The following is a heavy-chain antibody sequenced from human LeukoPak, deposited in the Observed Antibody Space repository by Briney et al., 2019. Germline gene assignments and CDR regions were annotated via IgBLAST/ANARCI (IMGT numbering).Heavy chain of an antibody. Sequence: SQTLSLTCAISGDSVSSNSAAWNWIRQSPSRGLEWLGRTYYRSKWYNGSSVSVKSRITINPDTSKNQFSLPLNSVTPEETAVYSCARAMIVVTDYYYYYGMDVWGQGTTVTVSS. CDR3: ARAMIVVTDYYYYYGMDV. CDR2: TYYRSKWYN. D-gene: IGHD3-22*01. CDR1: GDSVSSNSAA. V-gene: IGHV6-1*01. J-gene: IGHJ6*02.